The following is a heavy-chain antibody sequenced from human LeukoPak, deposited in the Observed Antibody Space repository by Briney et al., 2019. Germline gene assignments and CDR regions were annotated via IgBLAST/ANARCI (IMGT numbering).Heavy chain of an antibody. J-gene: IGHJ4*02. Sequence: PSETLSLTCTVSGGSVSSGSYYWSWIRQPPGKGLEWIGYIYYTGTTNYNPSLKSRVTISVDTSKNQFSLKVSSVTAADTAVYYCARAGANGIEAAGSLRYWGQGTLVTVSS. D-gene: IGHD6-13*01. V-gene: IGHV4-61*01. CDR1: GGSVSSGSYY. CDR3: ARAGANGIEAAGSLRY. CDR2: IYYTGTT.